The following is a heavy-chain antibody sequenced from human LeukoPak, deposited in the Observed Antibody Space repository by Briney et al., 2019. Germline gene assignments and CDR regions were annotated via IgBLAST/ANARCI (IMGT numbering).Heavy chain of an antibody. CDR1: GFTFSSYS. Sequence: GGSLRLSCAASGFTFSSYSMNWVRQAPGKGLKWVSSISSSSSYIYYADSVKGRFTISRDNAKNSLYLQMNSLRAEDTAVYYCARPLFEGVDYWGQGTLVTVSS. CDR2: ISSSSSYI. CDR3: ARPLFEGVDY. J-gene: IGHJ4*02. V-gene: IGHV3-21*01.